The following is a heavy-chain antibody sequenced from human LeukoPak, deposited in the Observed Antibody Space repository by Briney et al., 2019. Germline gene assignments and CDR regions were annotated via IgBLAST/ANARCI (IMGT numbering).Heavy chain of an antibody. D-gene: IGHD3-10*01. CDR3: ARDYYGSRGEAFDI. J-gene: IGHJ3*02. V-gene: IGHV4-59*01. Sequence: ASETLSLTFAVYGGSFSGYYGRSGRQPPGKGLGWIGYIFYVASTSYNPSRQGRVTISVDPSKHHFPLKLNSVTAADAAVYYCARDYYGSRGEAFDIWGQGTMVTVSS. CDR2: IFYVAST. CDR1: GGSFSGYY.